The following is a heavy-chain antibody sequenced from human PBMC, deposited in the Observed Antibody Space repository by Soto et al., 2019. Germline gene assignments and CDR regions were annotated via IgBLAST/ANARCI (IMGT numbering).Heavy chain of an antibody. CDR3: ARDKGIAADN. V-gene: IGHV4-31*03. CDR2: IFYSGST. D-gene: IGHD6-13*01. Sequence: SETLSLTCTVSGDSISSGHYYWTWIRQLPWKGLEWIGHIFYSGSTSYNPSLKSRVTISLDTSKNQFSLKLSSVTAADTAVYYCARDKGIAADNWGQGXLVTVSS. J-gene: IGHJ4*02. CDR1: GDSISSGHYY.